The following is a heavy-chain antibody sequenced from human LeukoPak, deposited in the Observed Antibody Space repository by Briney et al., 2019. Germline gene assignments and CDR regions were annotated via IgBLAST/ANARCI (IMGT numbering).Heavy chain of an antibody. Sequence: GGSLRLSCAASGFTFSSHHMHWVRQASGRGLEWVAVIWYDGSNKYYADSVKGRFTISRDDSKNTVYLQMNSLRAEDTAVYYCARDGSWIFDYWGQGTLVTVSS. CDR2: IWYDGSNK. V-gene: IGHV3-33*01. CDR3: ARDGSWIFDY. CDR1: GFTFSSHH. D-gene: IGHD5-12*01. J-gene: IGHJ4*02.